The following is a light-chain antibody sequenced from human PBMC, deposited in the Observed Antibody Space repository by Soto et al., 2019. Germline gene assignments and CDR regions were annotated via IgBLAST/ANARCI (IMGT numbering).Light chain of an antibody. V-gene: IGKV1-5*03. CDR1: QSISSW. J-gene: IGKJ5*01. Sequence: DVHRTRYTSTLSVSVGDRVTITCLASQSISSWLAWYQQKPGKAPKLLIFKASSLESGVPSRFSGSGSGTEFTLTISSLQPDDFATYYCPQSTSHLIPFAQGTRLAIK. CDR3: PQSTSHLIP. CDR2: KAS.